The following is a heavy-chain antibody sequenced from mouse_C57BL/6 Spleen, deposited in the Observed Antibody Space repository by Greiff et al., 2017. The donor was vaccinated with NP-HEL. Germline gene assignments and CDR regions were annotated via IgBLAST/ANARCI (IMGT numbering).Heavy chain of an antibody. CDR3: ARWCDGYYDYAMAY. CDR1: GYAFSSYW. J-gene: IGHJ4*01. V-gene: IGHV1-80*01. Sequence: QVQLKQSGAELVKPGASVKISCKASGYAFSSYWMNWVKQRPGKGLEWIGLIYPGDGDTNYNGKFKGKATLTADKSSSTASMQLSSLTSEDSAVYFSARWCDGYYDYAMAYWGQGTSVTVSS. CDR2: IYPGDGDT. D-gene: IGHD2-3*01.